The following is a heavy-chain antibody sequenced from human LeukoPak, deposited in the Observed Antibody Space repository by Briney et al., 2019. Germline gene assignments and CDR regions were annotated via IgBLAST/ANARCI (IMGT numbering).Heavy chain of an antibody. CDR2: IIPILGIA. D-gene: IGHD3-22*01. J-gene: IGHJ4*02. CDR1: GGTFSSYA. CDR3: ARDYYDSSGYHTAPDY. V-gene: IGHV1-69*04. Sequence: ASVKVSCKASGGTFSSYAISRVRQAPGQGLEWMGRIIPILGIANYAQKFQGRVTITADKSTSTAYMELSSLRSEDTAVYYCARDYYDSSGYHTAPDYWGQGTLVTVSS.